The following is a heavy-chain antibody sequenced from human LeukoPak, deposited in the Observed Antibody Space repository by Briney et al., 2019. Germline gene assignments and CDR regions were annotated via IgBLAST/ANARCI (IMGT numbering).Heavy chain of an antibody. J-gene: IGHJ4*02. CDR1: GGSISSSSYY. CDR2: IYYSGST. V-gene: IGHV4-39*01. Sequence: SETLSLTCTVSGGSISSSSYYWGWIRQPPGKGLEWIGSIYYSGSTYYNPSLKSRVTISVDTSKNQFSLKLSSVTAADTAVYYCARASKGDSYGYVYWGQGTLSPSPQ. D-gene: IGHD5-18*01. CDR3: ARASKGDSYGYVY.